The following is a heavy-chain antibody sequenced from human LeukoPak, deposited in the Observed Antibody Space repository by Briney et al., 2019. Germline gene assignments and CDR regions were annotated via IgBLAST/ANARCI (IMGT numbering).Heavy chain of an antibody. D-gene: IGHD3-22*01. J-gene: IGHJ4*02. Sequence: KTGGSLRLSCAASGFTFSSYAMNWVRQAPGKGLEYVSSISSSSSHIYYADSVKGRFTISRDNGKNTLYLQMNSLRAEDTAVYYCARGSTYYDSSGQVPFDYWGQGTLVTVSS. V-gene: IGHV3-21*01. CDR1: GFTFSSYA. CDR2: ISSSSSHI. CDR3: ARGSTYYDSSGQVPFDY.